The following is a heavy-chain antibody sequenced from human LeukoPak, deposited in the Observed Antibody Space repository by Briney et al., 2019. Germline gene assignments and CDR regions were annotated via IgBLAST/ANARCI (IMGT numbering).Heavy chain of an antibody. D-gene: IGHD3-10*01. CDR3: ARVTYYYGSGSYYYYYGMDV. J-gene: IGHJ6*02. CDR2: IYYSGST. Sequence: SETLSLTCTVSGGSISSYYWSWIRQPPGKGLEWIGYIYYSGSTNYNPSLKSRVTISVDTSKNQFSLKLSSVTAADTAVYYCARVTYYYGSGSYYYYYGMDVWGQGTTVTVSS. CDR1: GGSISSYY. V-gene: IGHV4-59*01.